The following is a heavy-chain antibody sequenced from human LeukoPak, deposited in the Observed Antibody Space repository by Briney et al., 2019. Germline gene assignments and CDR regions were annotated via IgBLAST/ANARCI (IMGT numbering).Heavy chain of an antibody. J-gene: IGHJ3*02. CDR3: AREDIVVVPAAKRRAFDI. CDR2: IYTSGST. V-gene: IGHV4-4*07. CDR1: GGSISSYY. Sequence: SGTLSLTCTVSGGSISSYYWSWIRQPAGKGLEWIGRIYTSGSTNYNPSLKSRVTMSVDTSKNQFSLKLSSVTAADTAVYYCAREDIVVVPAAKRRAFDIWGQGTMVTVSS. D-gene: IGHD2-2*01.